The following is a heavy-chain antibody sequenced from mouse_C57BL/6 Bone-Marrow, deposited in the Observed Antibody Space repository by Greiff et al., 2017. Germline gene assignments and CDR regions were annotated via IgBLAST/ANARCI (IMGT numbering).Heavy chain of an antibody. Sequence: LQESGAELAKPGASVKLSCKASGYTFTSYWMHWVKQRPGQGLEWIGYINPSSGYTKYNQKFKDKATLTADKSSSTAYMQLSSLTYEDSAVYYCASVYYGNYAWFAYWGQGTLVTVSA. D-gene: IGHD2-1*01. CDR2: INPSSGYT. CDR3: ASVYYGNYAWFAY. CDR1: GYTFTSYW. V-gene: IGHV1-7*01. J-gene: IGHJ3*01.